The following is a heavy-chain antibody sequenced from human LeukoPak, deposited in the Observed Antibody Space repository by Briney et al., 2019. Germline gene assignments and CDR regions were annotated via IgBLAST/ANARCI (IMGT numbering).Heavy chain of an antibody. D-gene: IGHD5-12*01. J-gene: IGHJ4*02. V-gene: IGHV3-48*01. Sequence: PGGSLRLSCAASGFTFSSYSMNWVRQAPGKGLEWVSYISSSSSTIYYADSVKGRFTISRDNAKNSLYLQMNSLRAEDTAVYYCARGVYSGYDDYWGQGTLVTVSS. CDR1: GFTFSSYS. CDR2: ISSSSSTI. CDR3: ARGVYSGYDDY.